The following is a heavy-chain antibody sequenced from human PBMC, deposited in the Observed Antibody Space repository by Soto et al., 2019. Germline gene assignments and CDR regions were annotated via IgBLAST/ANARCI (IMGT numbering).Heavy chain of an antibody. Sequence: GGSLRLSCAASGFTFSSYGMRWVRQAPGKGLEWVAVISYDGRNKYYADSVKGRFTISRDNSKNTLYLQMSSLRPEDTAVYYCVKDGSSGWPYYYGMAVWGQGTTVTVSS. CDR2: ISYDGRNK. D-gene: IGHD6-19*01. CDR1: GFTFSSYG. V-gene: IGHV3-30*18. J-gene: IGHJ6*02. CDR3: VKDGSSGWPYYYGMAV.